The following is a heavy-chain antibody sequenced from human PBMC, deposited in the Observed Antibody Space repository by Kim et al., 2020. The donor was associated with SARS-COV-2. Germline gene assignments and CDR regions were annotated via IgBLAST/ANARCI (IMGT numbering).Heavy chain of an antibody. J-gene: IGHJ4*01. CDR1: GFTFISYA. CDR2: ISSSSGKI. D-gene: IGHD6-13*01. Sequence: GGSLRLSCAASGFTFISYAINWVRQAPGKGLEWVSYISSSSGKIDYADSVKGRFTISRDNAKNSVYLQMNSLRDEDTAVYYCARDRSFGSTLYYYFDYWGHGALVTVSS. CDR3: ARDRSFGSTLYYYFDY. V-gene: IGHV3-48*02.